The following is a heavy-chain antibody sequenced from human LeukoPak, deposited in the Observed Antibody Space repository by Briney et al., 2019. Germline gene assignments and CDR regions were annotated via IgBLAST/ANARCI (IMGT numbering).Heavy chain of an antibody. Sequence: SETLSLTCAVYGGSFSGYYWRWIRQPPGKGLEWIGEINHSGSTNYNPSLKSRVTISVDTSKNQFSLKLSSVTAADTAVYYCARGGGIAAAGTNFDYWGQGTLVTVSS. CDR1: GGSFSGYY. CDR3: ARGGGIAAAGTNFDY. J-gene: IGHJ4*02. D-gene: IGHD6-13*01. V-gene: IGHV4-34*01. CDR2: INHSGST.